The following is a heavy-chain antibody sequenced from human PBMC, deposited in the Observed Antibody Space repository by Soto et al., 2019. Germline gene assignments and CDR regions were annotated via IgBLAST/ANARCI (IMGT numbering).Heavy chain of an antibody. Sequence: SETLSLTCTVSGGSISSGDYYWSWIRQPPGKGLEWIGYIYYSGSTYYNPSLKSRVTISVDTSKSQFSLKLSSVTAADTAVYYCASAFIDYGDTHQAVYCYYGMDVCGQGPTVTVSS. J-gene: IGHJ6*02. CDR3: ASAFIDYGDTHQAVYCYYGMDV. V-gene: IGHV4-30-4*01. D-gene: IGHD4-17*01. CDR2: IYYSGST. CDR1: GGSISSGDYY.